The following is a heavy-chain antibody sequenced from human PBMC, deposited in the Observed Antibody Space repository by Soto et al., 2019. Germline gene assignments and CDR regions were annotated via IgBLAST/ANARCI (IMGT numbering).Heavy chain of an antibody. D-gene: IGHD1-1*01. J-gene: IGHJ4*02. Sequence: QVHLVQSGAEVKKPGASVKVSCKGSGYTFTSYGITWVRQAPGQGLEWMGWISAHNGNTDYAQKLQGRVTVTRDTSTSTAYIALRSLRSDDTAVYYCARVRYGDYWGQGALVTVSS. CDR1: GYTFTSYG. V-gene: IGHV1-18*01. CDR2: ISAHNGNT. CDR3: ARVRYGDY.